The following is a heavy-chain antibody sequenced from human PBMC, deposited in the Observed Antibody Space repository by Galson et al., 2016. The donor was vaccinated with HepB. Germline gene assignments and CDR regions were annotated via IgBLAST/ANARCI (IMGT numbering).Heavy chain of an antibody. Sequence: SLRLSCAASGFTFNKYGMHWVRQAPGKGLEWVAADSMDGRRKFYADSVRGRFTISRDISNSMLFLQMSSLRVDDTAVYYCAKRHEYCPPVGCSVDSWGQGTLVSVSS. CDR3: AKRHEYCPPVGCSVDS. CDR1: GFTFNKYG. D-gene: IGHD2/OR15-2a*01. V-gene: IGHV3-30*18. CDR2: DSMDGRRK. J-gene: IGHJ4*02.